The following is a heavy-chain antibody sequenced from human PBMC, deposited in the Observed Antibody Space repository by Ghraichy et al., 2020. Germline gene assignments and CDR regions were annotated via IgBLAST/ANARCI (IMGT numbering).Heavy chain of an antibody. Sequence: ASVKVSCKGSGYTFTSHGISWVRQAPGRGLEWMGWISVYNGATDYAQKLQGTVTMTTDTTTSIAYMELRSLTSDDTAVYYCARSYCAGPSCSYPPHDAFAIWGQGTMVTVSS. CDR1: GYTFTSHG. CDR2: ISVYNGAT. V-gene: IGHV1-18*04. D-gene: IGHD2-21*01. J-gene: IGHJ3*02. CDR3: ARSYCAGPSCSYPPHDAFAI.